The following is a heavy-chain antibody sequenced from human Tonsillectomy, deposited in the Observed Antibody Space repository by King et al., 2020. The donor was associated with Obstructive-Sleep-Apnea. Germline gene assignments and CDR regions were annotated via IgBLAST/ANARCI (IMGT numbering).Heavy chain of an antibody. J-gene: IGHJ1*01. CDR1: GFTFSNYG. V-gene: IGHV3-30*02. CDR2: IRYYVSTK. Sequence: QVQLVESGGGVVQPGGSLRLSCAASGFTFSNYGMHWVRQAPGKGLEWVTFIRYYVSTKYYADSVKGRFTISRDNSKNTRCVQMNSLKAEETAVYSCAEDYGATGDFHHWGQGSLVTVSS. CDR3: AEDYGATGDFHH. D-gene: IGHD4-17*01.